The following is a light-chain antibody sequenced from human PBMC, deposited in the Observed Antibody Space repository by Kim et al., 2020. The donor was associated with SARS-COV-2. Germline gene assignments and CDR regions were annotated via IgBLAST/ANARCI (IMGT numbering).Light chain of an antibody. V-gene: IGLV3-19*01. Sequence: LRQPVRITCQGNSLRCYYASWYHQMPGQAPVLVIYGKTNRPSGIPDRFSGSSSGNTASLTITGAQAEDEADYYCNSRDSSGNHLVFGGGTQLTVL. CDR2: GKT. J-gene: IGLJ2*01. CDR3: NSRDSSGNHLV. CDR1: SLRCYY.